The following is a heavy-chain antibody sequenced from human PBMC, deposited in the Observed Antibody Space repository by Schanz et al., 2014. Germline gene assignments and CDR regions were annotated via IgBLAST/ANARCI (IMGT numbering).Heavy chain of an antibody. J-gene: IGHJ5*02. CDR3: ARGNTIFGVVILGWLDP. D-gene: IGHD3-3*01. CDR1: GDTLSSYG. CDR2: IIPNLGSA. V-gene: IGHV1-69*04. Sequence: QVQLVQSGAEVKKPGSSVTVSCKASGDTLSSYGISWVRQAPGQGLEWMGRIIPNLGSANYAPKFQGRVTITADKSTSTVYMELSSLRSEDPAIYYCARGNTIFGVVILGWLDPWGQGTLVTVSS.